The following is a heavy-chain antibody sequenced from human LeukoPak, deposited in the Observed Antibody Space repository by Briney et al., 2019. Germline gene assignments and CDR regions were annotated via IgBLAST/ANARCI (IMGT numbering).Heavy chain of an antibody. V-gene: IGHV3-11*01. CDR1: GFTFSDYY. J-gene: IGHJ4*02. CDR2: ISSSGSTI. Sequence: GGSLRLSCAASGFTFSDYYMSWIRQAPGKGLEWVSYISSSGSTIYYADSVKGRFTISRDNAKYSLYLQMNSLRAEDTAVYYCARGLTNYLWGSYRFSRHPEDYWGQGTLVTVSS. CDR3: ARGLTNYLWGSYRFSRHPEDY. D-gene: IGHD3-16*02.